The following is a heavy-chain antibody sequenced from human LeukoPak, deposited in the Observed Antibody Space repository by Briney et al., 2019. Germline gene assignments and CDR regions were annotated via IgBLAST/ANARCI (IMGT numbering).Heavy chain of an antibody. J-gene: IGHJ4*02. D-gene: IGHD6-13*01. CDR3: ARGVYIAAAQYGY. CDR2: IYYSGTT. Sequence: SETLSLTCTVSGGSISSYYWSWIRQPPGKGLEWIGYIYYSGTTNYNPSFKSRVTISVDTSKNQFSLKLSSVTAADTAVYYCARGVYIAAAQYGYWGQGTLVTVSS. V-gene: IGHV4-59*01. CDR1: GGSISSYY.